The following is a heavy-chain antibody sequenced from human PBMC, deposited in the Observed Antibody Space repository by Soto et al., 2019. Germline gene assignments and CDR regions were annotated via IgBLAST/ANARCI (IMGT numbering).Heavy chain of an antibody. Sequence: PGGSLRLSCAASGFTFSSYSMNWVRQAPGKGLEWVSYISSSSGTIYYADSVKGRFTISRDYAKNSLYLQMNSLRDEDTAVYYCARDPDSTLAVAGSGGGNWFDPWGQGTLVTVSS. V-gene: IGHV3-48*02. CDR1: GFTFSSYS. CDR3: ARDPDSTLAVAGSGGGNWFDP. J-gene: IGHJ5*02. CDR2: ISSSSGTI. D-gene: IGHD6-19*01.